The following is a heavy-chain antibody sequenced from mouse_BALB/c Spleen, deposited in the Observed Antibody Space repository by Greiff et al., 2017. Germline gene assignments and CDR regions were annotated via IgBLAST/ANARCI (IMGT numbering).Heavy chain of an antibody. V-gene: IGHV3-2*02. J-gene: IGHJ3*01. CDR2: ISYSGST. D-gene: IGHD2-14*01. Sequence: VQLQQSGPGLVKPSQSLSLTCTVTGYSITSDYAWNWIRQFPGNKLEWMGYISYSGSTSYNPSLKSRISITRDTSKNQFFLQLNSVTTEDTATYYCARPYRYDGAWFAYWGQGTLVTVSA. CDR3: ARPYRYDGAWFAY. CDR1: GYSITSDYA.